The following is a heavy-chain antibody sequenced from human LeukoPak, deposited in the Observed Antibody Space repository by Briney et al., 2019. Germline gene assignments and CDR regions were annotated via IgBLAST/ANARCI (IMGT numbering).Heavy chain of an antibody. CDR3: ARGASPLFDY. CDR2: IYSGGST. D-gene: IGHD1-26*01. J-gene: IGHJ4*02. V-gene: IGHV3-53*01. Sequence: GGSLRLSCAASGFIFNSFAMSWVRQAPGKGLEWVSVIYSGGSTYYADSVKGRFTISRDNSKNTLYLQMNSLRAEDTAVYYCARGASPLFDYWGQGTLVTVSS. CDR1: GFIFNSFA.